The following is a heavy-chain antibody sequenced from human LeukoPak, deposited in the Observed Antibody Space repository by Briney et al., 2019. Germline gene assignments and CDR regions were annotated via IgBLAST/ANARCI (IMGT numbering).Heavy chain of an antibody. CDR3: ARDSHDWNYSGFDP. J-gene: IGHJ5*02. D-gene: IGHD1-7*01. V-gene: IGHV1-2*02. CDR1: GYTFTGYY. CDR2: INPNSGAT. Sequence: ASVKVSCKASGYTFTGYYMHWVRQAPGQGLEWMGWINPNSGATNYAQKFQGRVTMTRDTSFSTAYMELSRLRSDDTAVYYCARDSHDWNYSGFDPWGQGTLVTVSS.